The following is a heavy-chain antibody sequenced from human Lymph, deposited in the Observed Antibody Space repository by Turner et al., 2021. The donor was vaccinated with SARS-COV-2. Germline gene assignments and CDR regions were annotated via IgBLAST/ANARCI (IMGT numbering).Heavy chain of an antibody. CDR1: GFTVSSNY. J-gene: IGHJ6*02. V-gene: IGHV3-53*02. CDR2: MYSGRRT. CDR3: ARDLQLYGMDV. Sequence: EVQLVETGGGLIQPGGSLRLPCAAYGFTVSSNYMTWVRQAPGKGLEWVSLMYSGRRTYDADSVKGRFTISRDNSKNTLYLQMNSLRAEDTAIYYCARDLQLYGMDVWGQGTTVTVSS. D-gene: IGHD1-1*01.